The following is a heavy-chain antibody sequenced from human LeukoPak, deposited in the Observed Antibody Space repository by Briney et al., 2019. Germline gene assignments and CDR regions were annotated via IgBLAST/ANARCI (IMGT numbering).Heavy chain of an antibody. J-gene: IGHJ3*02. CDR3: AREYYTYCGGDCTNAFDI. V-gene: IGHV4-39*02. CDR2: IYYSGST. CDR1: GGSISSSSYY. Sequence: SETLSLTCTVSGGSISSSSYYWGWIRQPPGKGLEWIGSIYYSGSTYYNPSLKSRVTISVDTSKNQFSLKLSSVTAADTAVYYCAREYYTYCGGDCTNAFDIWGQGTMVTVSS. D-gene: IGHD2-21*02.